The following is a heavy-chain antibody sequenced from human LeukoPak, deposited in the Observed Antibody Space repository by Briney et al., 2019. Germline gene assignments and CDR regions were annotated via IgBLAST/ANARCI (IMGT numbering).Heavy chain of an antibody. CDR1: GFSFDDYA. V-gene: IGHV3-9*01. Sequence: GGSLRLSCAASGFSFDDYAMHWVRQAPGKGLEWVSGISWNSGSIGYADSVKGRFTISRDNAKNSLYLQMNSLRAEDTALYYCAKDMLTVATYAFDIWGQGTMVTVSS. CDR3: AKDMLTVATYAFDI. CDR2: ISWNSGSI. J-gene: IGHJ3*02. D-gene: IGHD4-17*01.